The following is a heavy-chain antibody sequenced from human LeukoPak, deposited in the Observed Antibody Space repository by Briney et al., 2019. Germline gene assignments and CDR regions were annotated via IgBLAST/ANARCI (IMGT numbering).Heavy chain of an antibody. CDR2: FDPEDSET. CDR3: ATLYCSGGSCHDGNAFDI. Sequence: ASVKVSCKVSGYTLTELSMHWVRQAPGKGLEWMGGFDPEDSETIYAQKFQGRVTMTEDTSTDTAYMELSSLRSEDTAVYYCATLYCSGGSCHDGNAFDIWGQGTMVTVSS. D-gene: IGHD2-15*01. CDR1: GYTLTELS. V-gene: IGHV1-24*01. J-gene: IGHJ3*02.